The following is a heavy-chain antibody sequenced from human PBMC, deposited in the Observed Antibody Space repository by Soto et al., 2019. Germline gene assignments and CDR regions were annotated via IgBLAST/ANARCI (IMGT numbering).Heavy chain of an antibody. V-gene: IGHV3-53*04. J-gene: IGHJ4*02. Sequence: GGSLRLSCAASGFTVSSNYLSCVRQAPGKGLEWFSVIYSGGSTYYADSVKGRFTISRHNSKNTLYLQMNSLRAEDTAVYYCARDPLTYYFDYWGQGTLVTVSS. CDR2: IYSGGST. CDR1: GFTVSSNY. CDR3: ARDPLTYYFDY.